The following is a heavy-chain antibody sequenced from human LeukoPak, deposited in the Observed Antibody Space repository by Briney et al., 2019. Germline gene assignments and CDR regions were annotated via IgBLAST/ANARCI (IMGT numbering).Heavy chain of an antibody. CDR3: AKGSGDGIYYYYMDV. D-gene: IGHD7-27*01. CDR1: GFLFDDYA. Sequence: GGSLRLSCAASGFLFDDYAMHWVRQAPGKGLEWVSSISWNSGGIAYVDSVKGRFTISRDNPKKSLYLQMNSLRPEDMALYYCAKGSGDGIYYYYMDVWGTGTMVTVSS. V-gene: IGHV3-9*03. J-gene: IGHJ6*03. CDR2: ISWNSGGI.